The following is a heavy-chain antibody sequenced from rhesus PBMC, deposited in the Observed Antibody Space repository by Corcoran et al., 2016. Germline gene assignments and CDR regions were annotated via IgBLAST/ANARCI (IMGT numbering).Heavy chain of an antibody. J-gene: IGHJ4*01. CDR3: ADLDRY. CDR2: INAGRRNT. V-gene: IGHV3S42*01. Sequence: HLVESGGGLAKPGGSLRLSCAASGFTFSDCWMTWVRQTPGKGLEWIATINAGRRNTYYADAVKGRFTISRDNSKNTLSLQMNSLRPEDTAIYYCADLDRYGGQGVLVTVSS. CDR1: GFTFSDCW.